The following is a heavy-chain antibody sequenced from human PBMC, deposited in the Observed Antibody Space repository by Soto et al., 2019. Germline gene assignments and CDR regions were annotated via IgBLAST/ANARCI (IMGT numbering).Heavy chain of an antibody. V-gene: IGHV1-69*01. CDR2: IIPVFDKA. D-gene: IGHD3-16*01. CDR3: ARLRRDWGDAFDL. J-gene: IGHJ3*01. Sequence: QVQLVQSGADVKKPGSSVKVSCKTSGGPFGSSAISWVRQAPAQGLEWMGEIIPVFDKANYAQNFQGRLTITADETTGTVFMQLSSLISEDTAVYFCARLRRDWGDAFDLWGLGTFVTVSS. CDR1: GGPFGSSA.